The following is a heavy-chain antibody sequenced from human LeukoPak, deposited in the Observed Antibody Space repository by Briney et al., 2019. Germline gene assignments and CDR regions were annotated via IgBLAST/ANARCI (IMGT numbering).Heavy chain of an antibody. V-gene: IGHV1-46*01. Sequence: GASVKVPCNASGYTFTSYYMHWVRQAPGQGLEWMGIINPSGGSTSYAQKFQGRVTMTRDTSTSTVYMELSSLRSEDTAVYYCARDPGYYDTSGYYSEGYYFDYWGQGTLVTVSS. J-gene: IGHJ4*02. D-gene: IGHD3-22*01. CDR3: ARDPGYYDTSGYYSEGYYFDY. CDR2: INPSGGST. CDR1: GYTFTSYY.